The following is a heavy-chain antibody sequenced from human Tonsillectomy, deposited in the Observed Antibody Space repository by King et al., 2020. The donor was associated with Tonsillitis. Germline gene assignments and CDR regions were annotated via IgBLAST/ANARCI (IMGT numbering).Heavy chain of an antibody. CDR1: GFTFSRYW. CDR3: ARNPYCTNGVCRDYYFDY. CDR2: INSDGSNT. J-gene: IGHJ4*02. V-gene: IGHV3-74*01. Sequence: VQLVESGGGLVQPGGSLRLSCAASGFTFSRYWMHWVRQAPGKGLVWVSRINSDGSNTRYADSVKGRFTISRDNAKNTLYLQMNSLRVEDTAVYYCARNPYCTNGVCRDYYFDYWGQGTLVTVSS. D-gene: IGHD2-8*01.